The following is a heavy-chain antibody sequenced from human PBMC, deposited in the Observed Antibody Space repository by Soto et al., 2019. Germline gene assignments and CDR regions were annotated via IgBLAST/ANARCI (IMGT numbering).Heavy chain of an antibody. CDR3: ARHCDSRGYYNPGLCDFDY. CDR2: IYYSGSP. CDR1: GGSISSSSHY. V-gene: IGHV4-39*01. D-gene: IGHD3-22*01. J-gene: IGHJ4*02. Sequence: PSETLSLTCTVSGGSISSSSHYWGWIRQPPGQGLEWIGTIYYSGSPYYSPSLKSRVTISVDSSKNQFSLKLSSVTAADTAVYYCARHCDSRGYYNPGLCDFDYWGQGALVTVSS.